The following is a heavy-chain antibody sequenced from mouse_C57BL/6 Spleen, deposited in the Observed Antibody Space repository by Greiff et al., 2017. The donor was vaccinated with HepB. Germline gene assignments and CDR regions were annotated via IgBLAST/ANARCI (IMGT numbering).Heavy chain of an antibody. CDR1: GYTFTSYW. D-gene: IGHD1-1*01. CDR3: ARGLYCYCSTYYFDY. V-gene: IGHV1-59*01. CDR2: IDPSDSYT. J-gene: IGHJ2*01. Sequence: VQLQQPGAELVRPGTSVKLSCKASGYTFTSYWMHWVKQRPGQGLEWIGVIDPSDSYTNYNQKFKGKATLTVDTSSSTAYMQLSSLTSEDSAVYYCARGLYCYCSTYYFDYWGQGTTLTVSS.